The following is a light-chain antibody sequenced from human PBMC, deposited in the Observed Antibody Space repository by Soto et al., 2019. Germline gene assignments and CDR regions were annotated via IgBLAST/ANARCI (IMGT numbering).Light chain of an antibody. Sequence: NFMLTQPHSVSESPGKTVTISCTRSSGSIASNYVQWYQQRPGSSPTTVIYEDNQRPSGVPDRFSGSIDSSSNSASLTISGLKTEDEADYYCQSYDSRQGVFGGGTKLTVL. CDR3: QSYDSRQGV. CDR2: EDN. J-gene: IGLJ3*02. V-gene: IGLV6-57*01. CDR1: SGSIASNY.